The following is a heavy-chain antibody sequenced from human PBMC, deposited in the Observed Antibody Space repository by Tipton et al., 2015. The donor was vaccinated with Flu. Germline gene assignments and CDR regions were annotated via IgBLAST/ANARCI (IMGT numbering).Heavy chain of an antibody. V-gene: IGHV4-39*01. Sequence: TLSLTCTVSGGSIVDSSYYWDWIRQSPGKGLEWIGSIYYYGNTYYNPSLESRVTISVDTSKNQFYLRLTSVTAADSAVFYCARRGGGYKYLYGMDVWGHGTTVIVS. CDR1: GGSIVDSSYY. D-gene: IGHD5-18*01. CDR2: IYYYGNT. J-gene: IGHJ6*02. CDR3: ARRGGGYKYLYGMDV.